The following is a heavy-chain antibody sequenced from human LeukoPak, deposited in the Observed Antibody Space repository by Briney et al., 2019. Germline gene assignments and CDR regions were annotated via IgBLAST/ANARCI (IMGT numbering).Heavy chain of an antibody. D-gene: IGHD1-26*01. CDR2: IFPIVATA. CDR1: GGTFSSYA. J-gene: IGHJ4*02. Sequence: SVKVSCKASGGTFSSYAISWVRQAPGQGLEWMGRIFPIVATANYAPRFQGRITIHAAEPTSTAYLDLSSLRSEDTAVCYSAMKSGSYEAYLDYLGQGTLVTVSS. V-gene: IGHV1-69*11. CDR3: AMKSGSYEAYLDY.